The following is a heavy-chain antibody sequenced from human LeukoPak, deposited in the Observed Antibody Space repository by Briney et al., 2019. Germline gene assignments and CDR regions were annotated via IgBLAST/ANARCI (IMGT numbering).Heavy chain of an antibody. J-gene: IGHJ5*02. Sequence: PETLSLTCTLSGGSISSDYWSWIRQPPGKGRECSGYLTYSGSTNYNPSLTSPVNISVDTSKHQFSMKLSSVTAADTAVHYRARHSSGWYRWFAPWGQGTLVTASS. CDR2: LTYSGST. D-gene: IGHD6-19*01. V-gene: IGHV4-59*01. CDR3: ARHSSGWYRWFAP. CDR1: GGSISSDY.